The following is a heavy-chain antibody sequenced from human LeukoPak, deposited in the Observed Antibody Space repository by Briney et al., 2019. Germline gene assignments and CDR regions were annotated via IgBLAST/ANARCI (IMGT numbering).Heavy chain of an antibody. J-gene: IGHJ4*02. V-gene: IGHV3-7*01. D-gene: IGHD3-22*01. CDR1: GFTFSSFW. CDR3: AYGSYYDSSGSLFDY. CDR2: INQDGSEK. Sequence: GGSLRLSCAASGFTFSSFWMTWVRQAPGKGLEWVANINQDGSEKNYVDSVKGRFTISRDNAKSSLYLQMNSLRAEDTAVYYCAYGSYYDSSGSLFDYWGQGTLVTVSS.